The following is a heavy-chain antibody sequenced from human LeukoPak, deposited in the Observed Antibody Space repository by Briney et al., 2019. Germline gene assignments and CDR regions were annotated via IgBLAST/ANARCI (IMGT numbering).Heavy chain of an antibody. CDR1: GFTFSSYG. V-gene: IGHV3-23*01. D-gene: IGHD2-15*01. CDR2: ISGSGGST. CDR3: ARGVVVVVAATSNWFDP. J-gene: IGHJ5*02. Sequence: GGSLRLSCAASGFTFSSYGMSWVRQAPGKGLEWVSAISGSGGSTYYADSVKGRFTISRDNSKNTLFLQMNSLRAEDTAVYYCARGVVVVVAATSNWFDPWGQGTLVTVSS.